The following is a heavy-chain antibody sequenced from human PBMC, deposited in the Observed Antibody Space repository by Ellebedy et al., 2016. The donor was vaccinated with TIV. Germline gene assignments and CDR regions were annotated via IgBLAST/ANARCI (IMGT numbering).Heavy chain of an antibody. CDR2: ITSKTDGGAA. Sequence: GESLKISCAASGFTFSNAWMNWVRQAPGKRLEWVGRITSKTDGGAADYAAPVKGRFTISRDDSKNTLYLQMNSLKTEDTAVYFCTTVYRYNYDSVWGQGTLVTVSS. V-gene: IGHV3-15*01. J-gene: IGHJ4*02. CDR1: GFTFSNAW. D-gene: IGHD5-18*01. CDR3: TTVYRYNYDSV.